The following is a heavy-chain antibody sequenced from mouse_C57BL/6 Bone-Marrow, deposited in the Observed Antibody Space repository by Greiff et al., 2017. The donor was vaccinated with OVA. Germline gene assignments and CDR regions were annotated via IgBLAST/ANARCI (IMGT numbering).Heavy chain of an antibody. V-gene: IGHV14-4*01. CDR2: IDPETGDT. CDR3: TEWLVRAY. Sequence: EVQLQQSGAELVRPGASVKLSCTASGFNIKDDYMHWVKQRPEQGLEWIGWIDPETGDTEYASKFQGKATITADTSSNTAYLQLSSLTSEDAAVYCCTEWLVRAYWGQGTLVTVSA. CDR1: GFNIKDDY. J-gene: IGHJ3*01. D-gene: IGHD2-3*01.